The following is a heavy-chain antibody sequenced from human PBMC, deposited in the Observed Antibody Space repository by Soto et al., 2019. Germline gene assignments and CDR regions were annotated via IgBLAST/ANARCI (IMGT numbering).Heavy chain of an antibody. D-gene: IGHD3-16*01. V-gene: IGHV3-33*01. CDR2: IWYDGSNK. CDR3: ARDGAFPYYYYGMDV. CDR1: GFTFSSYG. Sequence: PGGSLSLSCAASGFTFSSYGMHWVRQAPGKGLEWVAVIWYDGSNKYYADSVKGRFTISRDNSKNTLYLQMNSLRAEDTAVYYCARDGAFPYYYYGMDVWGQGTTVTVSS. J-gene: IGHJ6*02.